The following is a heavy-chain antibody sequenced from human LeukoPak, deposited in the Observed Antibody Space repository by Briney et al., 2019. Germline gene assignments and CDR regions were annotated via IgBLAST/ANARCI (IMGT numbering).Heavy chain of an antibody. Sequence: GASVTVSFKASGYTFTSYYMHWVRQAPGQGLEWLGIINPSGGRTTYGQNFQGRVTMTRDTSTSTVYMELSSLRSEDTAVYYCARGSRFLDYWGQGTLVTVSS. D-gene: IGHD3-3*01. CDR2: INPSGGRT. CDR1: GYTFTSYY. V-gene: IGHV1-46*01. J-gene: IGHJ4*02. CDR3: ARGSRFLDY.